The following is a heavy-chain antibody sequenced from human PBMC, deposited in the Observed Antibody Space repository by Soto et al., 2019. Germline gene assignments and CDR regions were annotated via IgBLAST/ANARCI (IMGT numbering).Heavy chain of an antibody. Sequence: QVQLQQWGAGLLKPSETLSLTCAVYGGSFNSYFWNWVRQPPGKGLEWIGEVTPGGRSNYNPSLKSRVTLSKDTSNNQFSLEVNSVTAADTAVYYCTTSGRSWPDSFDIWGQGAMVTVSS. CDR2: VTPGGRS. D-gene: IGHD6-13*01. CDR3: TTSGRSWPDSFDI. V-gene: IGHV4-34*01. J-gene: IGHJ3*02. CDR1: GGSFNSYF.